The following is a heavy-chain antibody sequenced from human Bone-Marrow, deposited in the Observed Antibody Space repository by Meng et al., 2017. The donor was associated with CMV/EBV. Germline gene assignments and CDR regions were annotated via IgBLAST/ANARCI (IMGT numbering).Heavy chain of an antibody. CDR2: IYHSGST. D-gene: IGHD3-3*01. J-gene: IGHJ4*02. V-gene: IGHV4-4*02. CDR3: ARTDPMYYDFWSGYLIFDY. Sequence: SNYWMSWVRQPPGKGLEWIGEIYHSGSTNYNPSLKSRVTISVDKSKNQFSLKLSSVTAADTAVYYCARTDPMYYDFWSGYLIFDYWGQGTLVTGSS. CDR1: SNYW.